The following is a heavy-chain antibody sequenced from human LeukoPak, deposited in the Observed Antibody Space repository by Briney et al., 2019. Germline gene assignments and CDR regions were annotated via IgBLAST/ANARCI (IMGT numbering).Heavy chain of an antibody. CDR3: AKDYYDSSGYYLNDY. J-gene: IGHJ4*02. D-gene: IGHD3-22*01. V-gene: IGHV3-23*01. Sequence: GGSLRLSCAASGFTFSSYWMSWVRQAPGKGLEWVSAISGSGGSTYYADSVKGRFTISRDNSKNTLYLQMNSLRAEDTAVYYCAKDYYDSSGYYLNDYWGQGTLVTVSS. CDR2: ISGSGGST. CDR1: GFTFSSYW.